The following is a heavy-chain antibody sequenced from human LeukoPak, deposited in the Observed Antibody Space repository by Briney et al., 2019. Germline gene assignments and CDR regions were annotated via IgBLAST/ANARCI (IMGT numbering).Heavy chain of an antibody. J-gene: IGHJ4*02. CDR3: AKERRAAAGTLPLRSFDY. CDR1: GFTFSSYA. V-gene: IGHV3-23*01. D-gene: IGHD6-13*01. CDR2: ISGSGGST. Sequence: PGGSLRLSCAASGFTFSSYAMSWVRQAPGKGLEWVSAISGSGGSTYYADSVKGRFTISRDNSKNTLYLQMNSLRAEDTAVYYCAKERRAAAGTLPLRSFDYWGQGTLVTVSS.